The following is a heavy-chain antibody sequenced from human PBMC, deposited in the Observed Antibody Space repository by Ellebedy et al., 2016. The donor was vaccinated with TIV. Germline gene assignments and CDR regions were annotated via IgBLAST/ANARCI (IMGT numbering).Heavy chain of an antibody. CDR1: GYTFSSNG. J-gene: IGHJ4*02. CDR2: VILSNGKT. Sequence: AASVKVSCNASGYTFSSNGISWVRQAPGQGLEWMGWVILSNGKTTYAKKLQGRVTMTTDTSTSTAYMELTSLRSDDTAVYYCARDRSAFDQFFDYWGQGTPVTVSS. CDR3: ARDRSAFDQFFDY. D-gene: IGHD2-2*01. V-gene: IGHV1-18*04.